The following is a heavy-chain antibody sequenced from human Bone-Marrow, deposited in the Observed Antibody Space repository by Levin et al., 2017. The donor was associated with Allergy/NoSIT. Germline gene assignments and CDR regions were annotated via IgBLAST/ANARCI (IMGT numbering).Heavy chain of an antibody. CDR1: GFTFTSHW. Sequence: PGGSLRLSCAASGFTFTSHWMSWVRQAPGKGLEWVANIKQDGNDKYYVDSVEGRFTISRDNAENSLHLQMNSLRDEDTAVYYCARSCPTRPRGLRCSGWFDTWGQGTRVTVSS. J-gene: IGHJ5*02. CDR3: ARSCPTRPRGLRCSGWFDT. CDR2: IKQDGNDK. D-gene: IGHD3-10*02. V-gene: IGHV3-7*03.